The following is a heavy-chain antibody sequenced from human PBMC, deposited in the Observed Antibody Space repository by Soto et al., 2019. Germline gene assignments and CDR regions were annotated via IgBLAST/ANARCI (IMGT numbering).Heavy chain of an antibody. CDR3: AKDPAITIFGVAPDY. J-gene: IGHJ4*02. V-gene: IGHV3-23*01. Sequence: PGGSLRLSCAASGFSFSNYAMSWVRQAPGKGLEWVSTISGSGANTYYADSVKGRFSVSRDKSKNTLYLQMNSLRAEDTAVYYCAKDPAITIFGVAPDYWGQGTLVPVSS. CDR2: ISGSGANT. CDR1: GFSFSNYA. D-gene: IGHD3-3*01.